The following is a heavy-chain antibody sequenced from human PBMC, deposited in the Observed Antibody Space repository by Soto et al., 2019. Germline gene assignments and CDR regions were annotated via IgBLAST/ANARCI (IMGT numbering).Heavy chain of an antibody. J-gene: IGHJ6*02. CDR3: ARPRRGDFWSGYSWGGYYYGMDV. CDR1: GYSFTSYW. Sequence: EVQLVQSGAEVKKPGESLKISCKGSGYSFTSYWIGWVRQMPGKGLEWMGIIYPGDSDTRYSPSFQGQVTISADKSISTAYLQWSSLKASDTAMYYCARPRRGDFWSGYSWGGYYYGMDVWGQGTTVTVSS. D-gene: IGHD3-3*01. CDR2: IYPGDSDT. V-gene: IGHV5-51*01.